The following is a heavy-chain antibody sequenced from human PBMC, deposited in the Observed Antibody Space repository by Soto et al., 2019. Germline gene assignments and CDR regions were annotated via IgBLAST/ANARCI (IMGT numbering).Heavy chain of an antibody. J-gene: IGHJ4*02. Sequence: PSETLSLTCAVYGGSFSGYYWSWIRQPPGKGLEWIGEINHSGSTNYNPTLKSRVTISVDTSKNQFSLKLSSVTAADTAVYYCARGRGEYSSRSGFDYWGQGTLVTVSS. D-gene: IGHD6-6*01. CDR3: ARGRGEYSSRSGFDY. CDR1: GGSFSGYY. V-gene: IGHV4-34*01. CDR2: INHSGST.